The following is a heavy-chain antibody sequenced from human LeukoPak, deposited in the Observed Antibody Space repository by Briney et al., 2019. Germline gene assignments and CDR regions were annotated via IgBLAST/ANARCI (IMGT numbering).Heavy chain of an antibody. J-gene: IGHJ4*02. V-gene: IGHV3-48*01. D-gene: IGHD5-12*01. CDR1: GFTFSSYS. CDR2: ISSSSSTI. CDR3: ARDRGGSGYDFTGY. Sequence: GGSLRLSCAASGFTFSSYSMNWVRQAPGKGLEWVSYISSSSSTIYYADSVKGRFTISRDNAKNSLYLQMNSLRAEDTAVYYCARDRGGSGYDFTGYWGQGTLVTVSS.